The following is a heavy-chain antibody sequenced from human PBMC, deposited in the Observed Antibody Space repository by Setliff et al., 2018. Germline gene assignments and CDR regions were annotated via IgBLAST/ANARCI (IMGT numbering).Heavy chain of an antibody. CDR2: IYYSGTA. V-gene: IGHV4-39*01. Sequence: KTSETLSLTCTVSGGSISSSSYQWGRVRQTPGKGLEWIGSIYYSGTAYYNPSLKSRVTISVDTSKNQFSLQVTSVTATDTAVYYCARHEFVGGYYGSVTYRHFDYWGQGILVTVSS. CDR1: GGSISSSSYQ. CDR3: ARHEFVGGYYGSVTYRHFDY. D-gene: IGHD3-10*01. J-gene: IGHJ4*02.